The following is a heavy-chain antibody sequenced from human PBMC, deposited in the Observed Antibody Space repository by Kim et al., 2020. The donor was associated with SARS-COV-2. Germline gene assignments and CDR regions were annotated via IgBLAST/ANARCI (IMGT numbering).Heavy chain of an antibody. CDR1: GYTFTSYA. CDR2: INAGNGNT. Sequence: ASVKVSCKASGYTFTSYAMHWVRQAPGQRLEWMGWINAGNGNTKYSQKFQGRVTITRDTSASTAYMELSSLRSEDTAVYYCARDWWLDSSETTVVTPVWYYYYYGMDVWGQGTTVTVSS. V-gene: IGHV1-3*01. CDR3: ARDWWLDSSETTVVTPVWYYYYYGMDV. D-gene: IGHD4-17*01. J-gene: IGHJ6*02.